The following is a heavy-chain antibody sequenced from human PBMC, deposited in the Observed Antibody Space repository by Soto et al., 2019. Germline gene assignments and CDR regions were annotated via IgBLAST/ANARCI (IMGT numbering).Heavy chain of an antibody. Sequence: EVQLLESGGGLVQPGGSLRLSCAASGFTFSSYAMSWVRQAPGKGLEWVSAISGSGGSTYYADSVKGRFTISRDNSKNTLYVQMNSLRAEDTAVYYCAKDRGVVVVAANWGQGTLVTVSS. CDR1: GFTFSSYA. CDR2: ISGSGGST. CDR3: AKDRGVVVVAAN. D-gene: IGHD2-15*01. V-gene: IGHV3-23*01. J-gene: IGHJ4*02.